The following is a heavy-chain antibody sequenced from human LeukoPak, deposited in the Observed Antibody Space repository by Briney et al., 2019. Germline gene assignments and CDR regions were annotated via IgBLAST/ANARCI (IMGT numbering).Heavy chain of an antibody. D-gene: IGHD3-22*01. CDR1: GGSFSGYY. J-gene: IGHJ3*02. V-gene: IGHV4-34*01. Sequence: SETLSLTCAVYGGSFSGYYWSWIRQPPGKGLEWIGEINHSGSANYNPSLKSRVTISVDTSKNQFSLKLSSVTAADTAVYYCARYYYDSSGLDPYDAFDIWGQGTMVTVSS. CDR3: ARYYYDSSGLDPYDAFDI. CDR2: INHSGSA.